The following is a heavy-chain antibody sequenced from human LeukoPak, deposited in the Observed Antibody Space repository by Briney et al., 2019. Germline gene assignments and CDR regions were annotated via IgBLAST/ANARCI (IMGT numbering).Heavy chain of an antibody. D-gene: IGHD2-2*01. Sequence: GGSLRLSCAASGFTFSSYSMNWVRQAPGKGLEWVSSISSSSSYIYYADSVKGRFTISRDNAKNSLYLQMNSLRAEDTAVYYCARGPLGFCSITSCYFGWWGQGILVTVSS. CDR2: ISSSSSYI. CDR3: ARGPLGFCSITSCYFGW. CDR1: GFTFSSYS. J-gene: IGHJ4*02. V-gene: IGHV3-21*01.